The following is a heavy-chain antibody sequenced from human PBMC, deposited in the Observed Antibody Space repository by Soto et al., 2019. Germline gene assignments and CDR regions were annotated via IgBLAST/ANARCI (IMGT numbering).Heavy chain of an antibody. D-gene: IGHD2-15*01. V-gene: IGHV3-23*01. CDR1: GFTFSDHA. CDR3: AIDLWWYTH. CDR2: ISGGGSGA. Sequence: EVQLLESGGGLVQPGGSLRLSCTASGFTFSDHAMTWVRQATGKGLEWVSGISGGGSGAYYADSVKGRFTVSRANSKNTLFLQMDILRAEDTAVYYCAIDLWWYTHWGQGTLVTVSS. J-gene: IGHJ4*02.